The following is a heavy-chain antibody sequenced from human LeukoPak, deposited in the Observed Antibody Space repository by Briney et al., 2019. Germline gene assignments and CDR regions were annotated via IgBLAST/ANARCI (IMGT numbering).Heavy chain of an antibody. CDR1: GFTFSSYW. CDR3: AKLGTYYDILTGYYRSSFFDY. D-gene: IGHD3-9*01. CDR2: ISGSGGST. J-gene: IGHJ4*02. V-gene: IGHV3-23*01. Sequence: GGSLRLSCAASGFTFSSYWMSWVRQAPGKGLEWVSAISGSGGSTYYADSVKGRFTISRDNSKNTLYLQMNSLRAEDTAVYYCAKLGTYYDILTGYYRSSFFDYWGQGTLVTVSS.